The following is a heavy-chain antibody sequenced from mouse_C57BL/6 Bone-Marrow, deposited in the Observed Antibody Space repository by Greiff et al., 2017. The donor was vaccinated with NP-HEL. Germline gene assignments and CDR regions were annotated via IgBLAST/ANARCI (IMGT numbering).Heavy chain of an antibody. V-gene: IGHV1-81*01. J-gene: IGHJ3*01. CDR2: IYPRSGNT. CDR3: ARRGALGGFAY. CDR1: GYTFTSSG. Sequence: QVQLQQSGAELARPGASVKLSCKASGYTFTSSGISWVKQRTGQGLEWIGEIYPRSGNTYYNEKFKGKATLTADKSSSTAYLELRSLTSEDSAFYFGARRGALGGFAYWGQGTLVTVSA.